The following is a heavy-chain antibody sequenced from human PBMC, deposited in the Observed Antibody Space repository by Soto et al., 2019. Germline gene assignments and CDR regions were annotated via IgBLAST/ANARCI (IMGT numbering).Heavy chain of an antibody. V-gene: IGHV1-18*01. CDR3: ARSGGSSGCDDPEDY. Sequence: QVQLVQSGAEVKKPGASVQVSCKTSGYTFTSHAISWVRQAPGQGLEWMGWISDYNRDTNYAQNLQGRFTVTIDTSTSTVYIELRSLRPDDTAIYYCARSGGSSGCDDPEDYWGQGTLVTVSS. J-gene: IGHJ4*02. D-gene: IGHD6-19*01. CDR2: ISDYNRDT. CDR1: GYTFTSHA.